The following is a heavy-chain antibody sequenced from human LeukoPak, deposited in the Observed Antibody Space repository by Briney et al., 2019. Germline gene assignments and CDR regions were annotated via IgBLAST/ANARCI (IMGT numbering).Heavy chain of an antibody. D-gene: IGHD2-21*01. CDR2: ISYSGSA. CDR3: ARRAHVIRTANFDS. Sequence: SETLSLTCTVSGGSISITYSWDWIRQPPGKGLEWIGTISYSGSAYYNPSLKSRVTMSVDTSKNQFSLKLRSVTAADTAVYYCARRAHVIRTANFDSWGQGTLVAVSS. V-gene: IGHV4-39*01. CDR1: GGSISITYS. J-gene: IGHJ4*02.